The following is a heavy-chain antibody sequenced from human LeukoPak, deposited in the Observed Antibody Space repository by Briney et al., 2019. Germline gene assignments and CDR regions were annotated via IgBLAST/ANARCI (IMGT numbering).Heavy chain of an antibody. Sequence: SVNVSCKSSGGTFSTYAISWVRQPPGQGLEWVGRIVPILGTANYAQNFQGRVTITADRSTTTAYMELSSLRSEDTAVYYCARVPQGSSWPYYFDYWGQGTLVTVSS. V-gene: IGHV1-69*10. D-gene: IGHD6-13*01. J-gene: IGHJ4*02. CDR2: IVPILGTA. CDR1: GGTFSTYA. CDR3: ARVPQGSSWPYYFDY.